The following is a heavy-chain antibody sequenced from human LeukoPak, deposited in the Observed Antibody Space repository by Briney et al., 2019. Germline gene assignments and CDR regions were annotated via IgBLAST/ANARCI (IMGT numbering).Heavy chain of an antibody. V-gene: IGHV3-74*01. J-gene: IGHJ4*02. CDR2: ISGDGSGT. CDR1: GFTFSSYW. Sequence: PGGSLRLSCVASGFTFSSYWMHWVRQAPGKGLEWVSRISGDGSGTTYADSVKGRVTISRDNAKNTLYLQMRSLRAEDTAIYYCARGLPFDYWGQGTLVSVSS. D-gene: IGHD4-17*01. CDR3: ARGLPFDY.